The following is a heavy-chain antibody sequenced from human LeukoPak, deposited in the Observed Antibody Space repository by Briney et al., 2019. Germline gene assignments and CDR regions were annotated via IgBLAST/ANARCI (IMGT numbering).Heavy chain of an antibody. V-gene: IGHV3-74*01. Sequence: PGGSLRLSCAVSGLSFSSYWMHWVRRAPGKGLVWVARTNLHGTAVDYAESVRGRFTISRDNAKNTLFLQMNSLRAEDTAVYYCASAFTYVRLGDHWGQGTLVTVSS. J-gene: IGHJ4*02. CDR2: TNLHGTAV. D-gene: IGHD3-16*01. CDR1: GLSFSSYW. CDR3: ASAFTYVRLGDH.